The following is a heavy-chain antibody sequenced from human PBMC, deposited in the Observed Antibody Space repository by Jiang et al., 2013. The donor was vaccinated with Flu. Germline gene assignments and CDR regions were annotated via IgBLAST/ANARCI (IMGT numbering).Heavy chain of an antibody. D-gene: IGHD6-19*01. CDR1: GFTFSSYG. CDR2: IWYDGSNK. J-gene: IGHJ6*02. Sequence: GRSLRLSCAASGFTFSSYGMHWVRQAPGKGLEWVAVIWYDGSNKYYADSVKGRFTISRDNSKNTLYLQMNSLRAEDTAVYYCARGALEVYSSGWADYYYGMDVWGQGTTVTVSS. CDR3: ARGALEVYSSGWADYYYGMDV. V-gene: IGHV3-33*01.